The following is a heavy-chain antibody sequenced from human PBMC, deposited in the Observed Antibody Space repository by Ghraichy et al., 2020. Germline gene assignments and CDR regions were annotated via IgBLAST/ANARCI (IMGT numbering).Heavy chain of an antibody. J-gene: IGHJ5*02. D-gene: IGHD3-10*01. Sequence: ASVKVSCKASGYTFTGYYMHWVRQAPGQGLEWMGWINPNSGGTNYAQKFQGRVTMTRDTSISTAYMELSRLRSDDTAVYYCAKDDRWDGEYNWFDPWGQGILVTVSS. CDR3: AKDDRWDGEYNWFDP. CDR2: INPNSGGT. CDR1: GYTFTGYY. V-gene: IGHV1-2*02.